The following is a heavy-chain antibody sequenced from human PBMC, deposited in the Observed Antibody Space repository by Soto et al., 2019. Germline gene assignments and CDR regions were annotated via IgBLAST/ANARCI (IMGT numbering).Heavy chain of an antibody. Sequence: EERLRSSSETSAVTCINYSMRWIRQAPGKGLEWVANIKQDGSEKYYVDSLKGRFTISRDNAKNSLYLQMNSLRAEDTAVYYCAKDPDYPIYSGSYNCSIDYCREGTLVTVS. CDR2: IKQDGSEK. D-gene: IGHD1-26*01. CDR3: AKDPDYPIYSGSYNCSIDY. CDR1: AVTCINYS. V-gene: IGHV3-7*03. J-gene: IGHJ4*02.